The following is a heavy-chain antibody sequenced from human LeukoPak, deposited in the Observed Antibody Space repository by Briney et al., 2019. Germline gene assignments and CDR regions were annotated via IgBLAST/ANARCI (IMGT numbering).Heavy chain of an antibody. CDR3: ARNFGYCSGGSCWDYGDPYYYYGMDV. CDR1: GGTFSSYA. D-gene: IGHD2-15*01. CDR2: IIPLFGTA. V-gene: IGHV1-69*01. J-gene: IGHJ6*02. Sequence: SVKVPCKASGGTFSSYAISWVRQAPGQGLEWMGGIIPLFGTANYAQKFQGRVTITADESTSTAYMELSSLRSEDTAVYYCARNFGYCSGGSCWDYGDPYYYYGMDVWGQGTTVTVSS.